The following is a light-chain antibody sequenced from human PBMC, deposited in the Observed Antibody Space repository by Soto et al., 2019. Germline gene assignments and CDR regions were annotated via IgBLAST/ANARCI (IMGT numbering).Light chain of an antibody. CDR2: KAS. Sequence: DIQMTQSPSTLSASVGDRVTITCRASQSISSWLAWYQQKPGKAPKLLIYKASFLQSGVPSRFSGSGSGTEFTLTISNLQPDDFATYFCQQSDSYTLTFGGGTKVEIK. CDR1: QSISSW. V-gene: IGKV1-5*03. CDR3: QQSDSYTLT. J-gene: IGKJ4*01.